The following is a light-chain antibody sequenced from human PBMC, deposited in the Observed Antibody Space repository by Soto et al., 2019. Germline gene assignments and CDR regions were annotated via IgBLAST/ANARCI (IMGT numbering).Light chain of an antibody. J-gene: IGKJ1*01. V-gene: IGKV3-20*01. CDR1: QSVSNNY. CDR3: QQYGSPPWT. Sequence: EIVLTQSPGTLSLSPGERATLSCRASQSVSNNYLAWYQQKPGQAPRLLIYGASSSATGIPPRFSGNGSGTDFTLTISSLEPEDFAVYYCQQYGSPPWTFGQGTKVEIK. CDR2: GAS.